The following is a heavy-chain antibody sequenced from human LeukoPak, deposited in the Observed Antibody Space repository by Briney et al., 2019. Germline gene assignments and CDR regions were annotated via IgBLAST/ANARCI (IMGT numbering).Heavy chain of an antibody. V-gene: IGHV3-23*01. CDR1: GFTFSSYA. J-gene: IGHJ4*02. CDR3: AKEAGYSGYDYPDY. Sequence: GGSLRLSCAASGFTFSSYAMSWVRQAPGKGLEWVSGIRGSAYSTYYADSVQGRFTTSRDNSKSTLYLQMNSLRAEDTAVYYCAKEAGYSGYDYPDYWGQGTLVTFSS. CDR2: IRGSAYST. D-gene: IGHD5-12*01.